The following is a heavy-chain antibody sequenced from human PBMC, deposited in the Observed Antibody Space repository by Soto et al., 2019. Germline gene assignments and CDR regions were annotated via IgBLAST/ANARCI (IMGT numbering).Heavy chain of an antibody. J-gene: IGHJ6*02. D-gene: IGHD2-2*01. V-gene: IGHV1-69*13. CDR1: GGTFSSYA. Sequence: SVKVSCKASGGTFSSYAISWVRQAPGQGLEWMGGIIPIFGTANYAQKFQGRVTITADESTSTAYMELSSLRSEDTAVYYCARGSTIVVVPAAIPRSYGMDVRGQGTTVTVSS. CDR3: ARGSTIVVVPAAIPRSYGMDV. CDR2: IIPIFGTA.